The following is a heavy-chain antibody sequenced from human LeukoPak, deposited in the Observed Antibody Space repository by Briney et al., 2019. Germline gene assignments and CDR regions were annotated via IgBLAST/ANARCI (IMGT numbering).Heavy chain of an antibody. V-gene: IGHV3-7*04. Sequence: PGGSLRLSCAASGFTFNDYWMSWVRQAPGKGLEWVANIKEDGSEEYYVDSVKGRFTISRDSAKESLYLQMDSLRAEDTAVYHCAREIRTTLYRYYYMDVWGKGTTVTASS. CDR3: AREIRTTLYRYYYMDV. CDR2: IKEDGSEE. CDR1: GFTFNDYW. J-gene: IGHJ6*03. D-gene: IGHD4-11*01.